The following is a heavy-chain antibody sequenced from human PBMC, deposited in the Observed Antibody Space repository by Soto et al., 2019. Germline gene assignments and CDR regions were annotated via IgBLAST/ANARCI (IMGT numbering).Heavy chain of an antibody. CDR2: IYHSGST. CDR3: ARGPDGVMVRGLLNN. V-gene: IGHV4-4*02. D-gene: IGHD3-10*01. CDR1: GGSVSDGHW. J-gene: IGHJ4*02. Sequence: PSETLSLTCAVSGGSVSDGHWWTWVRHPPGKGPEWIGEIYHSGSTNYNPSLRSRLTISVDKSKTHFSLKLTSVTAADTAVYYCARGPDGVMVRGLLNNWGQGTLVTVS.